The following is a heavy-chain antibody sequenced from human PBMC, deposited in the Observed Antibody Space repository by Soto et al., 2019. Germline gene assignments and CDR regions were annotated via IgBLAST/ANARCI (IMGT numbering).Heavy chain of an antibody. V-gene: IGHV3-30*18. Sequence: QVQLVESGGGVVQPGRSLRLSCAASGFIFNTYDMHWVRQAPGKGLEWVAVISYDGSNKYYADSVKGRLTISRDNSKKMIYMQMNSLRPEDTVVYYWAKGKHCSSTFFFFYSSVMDVGGQGPKVAASS. J-gene: IGHJ6*02. CDR1: GFIFNTYD. D-gene: IGHD2-2*01. CDR2: ISYDGSNK. CDR3: AKGKHCSSTFFFFYSSVMDV.